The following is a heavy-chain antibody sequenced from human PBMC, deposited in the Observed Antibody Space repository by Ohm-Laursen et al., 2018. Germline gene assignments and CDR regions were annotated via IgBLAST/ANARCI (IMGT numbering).Heavy chain of an antibody. CDR1: GFTFSGFV. CDR3: SRQRTDYYYYYGMDV. Sequence: GSLRLSCTAPGFTFSGFVMYWVRQASGKGLEWVGRIRTKTNSYATAYAASVQGRFTISRDDSKNTAYLQMNSLKTEDTAVYYCSRQRTDYYYYYGMDVWGQGTTVTVSS. V-gene: IGHV3-73*01. CDR2: IRTKTNSYAT. J-gene: IGHJ6*02.